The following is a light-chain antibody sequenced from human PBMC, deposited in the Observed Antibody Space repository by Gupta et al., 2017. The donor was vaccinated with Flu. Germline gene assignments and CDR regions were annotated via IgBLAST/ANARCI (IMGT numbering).Light chain of an antibody. V-gene: IGLV3-25*03. CDR2: KDT. J-gene: IGLJ3*02. CDR3: QSADNSGTYVV. Sequence: SYELTQPPSLSVSPGQTARIPCSGDTLSTQYNHWYQQKPRQAPVLVIFKDTERPSGIPERFSGSNSGTTVTLTISGVQAEDEGAYYCQSADNSGTYVVFGGGTRLTV. CDR1: TLSTQY.